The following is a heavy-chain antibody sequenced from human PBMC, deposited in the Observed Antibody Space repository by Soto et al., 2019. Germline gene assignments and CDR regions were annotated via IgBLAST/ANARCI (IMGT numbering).Heavy chain of an antibody. CDR1: GFTFSSYA. D-gene: IGHD2-21*02. Sequence: EVQLLESGGGLVQPGGSLRLSCAASGFTFSSYAMTWVRQAPGKGLEWVSALSSSGGTTYYADSVKGRFTISRDNSKTTLYLQMNSLRADDTAIYYCAKGPLAVTAPLDYWGQATLVTVSS. V-gene: IGHV3-23*01. J-gene: IGHJ4*02. CDR2: LSSSGGTT. CDR3: AKGPLAVTAPLDY.